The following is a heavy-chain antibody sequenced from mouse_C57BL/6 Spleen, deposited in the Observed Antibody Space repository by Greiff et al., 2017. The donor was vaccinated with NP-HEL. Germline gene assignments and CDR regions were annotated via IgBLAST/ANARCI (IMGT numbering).Heavy chain of an antibody. CDR1: GYTFTSYW. CDR3: ARGTTVVARYFDY. J-gene: IGHJ2*01. Sequence: QVQLQQSGAELVKPGASVKMSCKASGYTFTSYWITWVKQRPGQGLEWIGDIYPGSGSTNYNEKFKSKATLTVDTSSSTAYMQLSSLTSEDSAVYYCARGTTVVARYFDYWGQGTTLTVSS. V-gene: IGHV1-55*01. CDR2: IYPGSGST. D-gene: IGHD1-1*01.